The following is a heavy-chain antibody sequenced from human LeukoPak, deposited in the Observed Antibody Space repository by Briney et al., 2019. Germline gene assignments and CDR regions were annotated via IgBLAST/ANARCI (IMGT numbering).Heavy chain of an antibody. J-gene: IGHJ4*02. CDR2: ISSSSSYI. CDR3: ARDEYYYDSSGYLGGYYFDY. Sequence: GGSLRLSCAASGFTFSSYSMNWVRQAPGKGLEWVSSISSSSSYICYADSVKGRFTISRDNAKNSLYLQMNSLRAEDTAVYYCARDEYYYDSSGYLGGYYFDYWGQGTLVTVSS. V-gene: IGHV3-21*01. D-gene: IGHD3-22*01. CDR1: GFTFSSYS.